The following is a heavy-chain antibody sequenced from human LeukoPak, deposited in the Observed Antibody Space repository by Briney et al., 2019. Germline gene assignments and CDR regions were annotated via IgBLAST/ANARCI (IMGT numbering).Heavy chain of an antibody. Sequence: ASVKVSCKTSGGTFSSYAISWVRQAPGQGLEWMGGIIPIFGTANYAQKFRGRVTITADESTSTAYMELSSLRSEDTAVYYCAREGNSGSYYWNYWGQGTLVTVSS. J-gene: IGHJ4*02. CDR3: AREGNSGSYYWNY. D-gene: IGHD1-26*01. CDR2: IIPIFGTA. CDR1: GGTFSSYA. V-gene: IGHV1-69*01.